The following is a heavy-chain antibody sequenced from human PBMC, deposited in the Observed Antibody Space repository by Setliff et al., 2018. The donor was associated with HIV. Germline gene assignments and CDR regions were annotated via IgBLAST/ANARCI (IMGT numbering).Heavy chain of an antibody. D-gene: IGHD3-16*02. Sequence: SETLSLTCTVSGDSISTSNSYWGWVRQPPGKGLEWIGSLYYGGSTYYNPSLKSRVTISVDTSKNHFSLKLSSVTAADTAVYYCARHQVIPTVIGAFDIWGQGTVVTVSS. CDR2: LYYGGST. V-gene: IGHV4-39*01. CDR1: GDSISTSNSY. CDR3: ARHQVIPTVIGAFDI. J-gene: IGHJ3*02.